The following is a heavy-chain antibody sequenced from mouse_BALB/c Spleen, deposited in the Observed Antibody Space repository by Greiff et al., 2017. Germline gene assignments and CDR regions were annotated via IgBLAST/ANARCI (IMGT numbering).Heavy chain of an antibody. V-gene: IGHV5-9-1*01. CDR1: GFTFSSYA. CDR2: ISSGGSYT. Sequence: EVMLVESGGGLVKPGGSLKLSCAASGFTFSSYAMSWVRQTPEKRLEWVATISSGGSYTYYPDSVKGRFTISRDNAKNTLYLQMSSLRSEDTAMYYCARLKLGPYWGQGTLVTVSA. CDR3: ARLKLGPY. J-gene: IGHJ3*01. D-gene: IGHD4-1*01.